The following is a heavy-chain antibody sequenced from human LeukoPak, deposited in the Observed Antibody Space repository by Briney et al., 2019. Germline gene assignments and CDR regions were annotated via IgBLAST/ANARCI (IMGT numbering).Heavy chain of an antibody. CDR2: INIDGRSI. CDR3: ARVPATGTAFDD. V-gene: IGHV3-74*01. CDR1: TSTFSNYW. J-gene: IGHJ4*02. Sequence: GGSLRLSCAASTSTFSNYWMHWVRQAPGKGLVWVSRINIDGRSISYADSVKGRFTISRDNAKNTLYLQMNSLRAEDTAVYYCARVPATGTAFDDWGQGTLVTVSS. D-gene: IGHD6-13*01.